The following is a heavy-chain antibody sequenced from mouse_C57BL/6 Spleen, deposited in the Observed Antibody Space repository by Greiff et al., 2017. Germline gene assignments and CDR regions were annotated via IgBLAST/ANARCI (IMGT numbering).Heavy chain of an antibody. CDR2: IDPSDSYT. D-gene: IGHD2-1*01. J-gene: IGHJ1*03. Sequence: QVQLQQPGAELVKPGASVKLSCKASGYTFTSYWMQWVKQRPGQGLEWIGEIDPSDSYTNYNQKFKGKATLTVDTSASTAYMQLSSLTSEDSAVYYCARGYGNYEWYFDGWGTGTTVTVSS. CDR3: ARGYGNYEWYFDG. CDR1: GYTFTSYW. V-gene: IGHV1-50*01.